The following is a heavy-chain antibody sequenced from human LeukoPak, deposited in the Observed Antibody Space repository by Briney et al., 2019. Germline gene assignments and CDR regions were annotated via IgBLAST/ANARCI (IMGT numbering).Heavy chain of an antibody. Sequence: PGGSLRLSCAASGFTFSSYAMSRVRQAPGKGLEWVGRIRSTPDGGATDYAAPVKGRFTISRDDSKNTLYLQMSSLRTEDTAVYYCATDLHFGYCTATSCANYWGQGTLVTVSS. J-gene: IGHJ4*02. CDR1: GFTFSSYA. CDR3: ATDLHFGYCTATSCANY. V-gene: IGHV3-15*01. D-gene: IGHD2-2*03. CDR2: IRSTPDGGAT.